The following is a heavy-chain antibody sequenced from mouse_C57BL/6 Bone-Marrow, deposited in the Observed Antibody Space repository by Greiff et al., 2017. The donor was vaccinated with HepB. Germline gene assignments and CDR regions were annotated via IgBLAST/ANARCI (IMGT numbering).Heavy chain of an antibody. V-gene: IGHV1-19*01. CDR2: INPYNGGT. CDR1: GYTFTDYY. CDR3: ARYYDYEY. Sequence: DVQLVESGPVLVKPGASVKMSCKASGYTFTDYYMNWVKQSHGKSLEWIGVINPYNGGTSYNQKFKGKATLTVDKSSSTAYMELNSLTSEDSAVYYCARYYDYEYWGQGTLVTVSA. D-gene: IGHD2-4*01. J-gene: IGHJ3*01.